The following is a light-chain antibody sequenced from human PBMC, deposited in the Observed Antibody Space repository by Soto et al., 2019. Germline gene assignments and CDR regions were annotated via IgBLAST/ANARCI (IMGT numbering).Light chain of an antibody. Sequence: EIVLTQSPGTLSLSPGERATLSCRASQNVASSFLAWYQQKPGQAPRLLIYRASSRASGIPDRFSGGGSGTAFALTISRLEPEDFGVYYCQQDINSLWTFGQGTKVDIK. CDR1: QNVASSF. CDR3: QQDINSLWT. V-gene: IGKV3-20*01. J-gene: IGKJ1*01. CDR2: RAS.